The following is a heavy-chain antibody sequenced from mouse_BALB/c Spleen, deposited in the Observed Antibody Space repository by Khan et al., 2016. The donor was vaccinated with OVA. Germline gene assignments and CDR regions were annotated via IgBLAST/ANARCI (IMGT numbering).Heavy chain of an antibody. D-gene: IGHD3-2*02. CDR3: ARAGYGGFAH. Sequence: QVQLKQSGPELVKPGASVKMSCKASGYSFTDFLISWLKQRPGQGLDWIGEIYPGSGYIYYNEKFKGKAILTSDKASNTAYIQLSSLTSEDSAVYFCARAGYGGFAHWGQGTLVTVSA. J-gene: IGHJ3*01. CDR1: GYSFTDFL. V-gene: IGHV1-77*01. CDR2: IYPGSGYI.